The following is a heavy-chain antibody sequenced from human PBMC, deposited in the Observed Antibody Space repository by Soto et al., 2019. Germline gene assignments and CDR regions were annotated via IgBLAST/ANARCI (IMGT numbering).Heavy chain of an antibody. CDR2: ISYDGSNK. V-gene: IGHV3-30*18. CDR1: GFTFSSYG. CDR3: AKDDNYGDVYYYYYYMDV. Sequence: ESGGGVVQPGRSLRLSCAASGFTFSSYGMHWVRQAPGKGLEWVAVISYDGSNKYYADSVKGRFTISRDNSKNTLYLQMNSLRAEDTAVYYCAKDDNYGDVYYYYYYMDVWGKGTTVTVSS. D-gene: IGHD4-17*01. J-gene: IGHJ6*03.